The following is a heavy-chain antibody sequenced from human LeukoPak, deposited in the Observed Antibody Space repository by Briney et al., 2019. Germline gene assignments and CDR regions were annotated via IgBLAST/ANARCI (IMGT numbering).Heavy chain of an antibody. J-gene: IGHJ6*02. CDR3: TRDHCTRTNCYEDYYYGMDV. D-gene: IGHD2-2*01. CDR2: INPNTGGT. Sequence: ASVKVSCKASGNTFTCYYMHWVRQAPGQGLEWMGWINPNTGGTDTAQKFQGRVTMTRDTSISTAYMELSRLRSDDTAVYYCTRDHCTRTNCYEDYYYGMDVWGQGTTVTVSS. CDR1: GNTFTCYY. V-gene: IGHV1-2*02.